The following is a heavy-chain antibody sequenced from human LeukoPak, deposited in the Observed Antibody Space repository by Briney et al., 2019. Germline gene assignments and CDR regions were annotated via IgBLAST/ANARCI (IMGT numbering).Heavy chain of an antibody. CDR3: ARVIPGGFDF. Sequence: SETLSLTCTVSGGSISSYYWSWTRQPPGKGLEWIGYIYYSGSTYYNPSLKSRVTISVDTSKNQFSLKLSSVTAADTAVYYCARVIPGGFDFWGQGTLVTVSS. CDR1: GGSISSYY. V-gene: IGHV4-59*08. J-gene: IGHJ4*02. D-gene: IGHD3-16*01. CDR2: IYYSGST.